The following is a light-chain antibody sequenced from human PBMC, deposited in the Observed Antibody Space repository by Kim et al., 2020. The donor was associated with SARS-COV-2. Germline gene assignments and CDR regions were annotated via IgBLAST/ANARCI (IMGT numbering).Light chain of an antibody. CDR3: QAWDSSNVV. V-gene: IGLV3-1*01. CDR1: KLGDKY. J-gene: IGLJ2*01. CDR2: QDS. Sequence: SYELTQTPSVSVSPGQTASITCSGDKLGDKYACWYQQKPGKSPVLVIYQDSKRPSGIPERFSGSNSGNTATLTISGTQAMDEADYYCQAWDSSNVVFGGG.